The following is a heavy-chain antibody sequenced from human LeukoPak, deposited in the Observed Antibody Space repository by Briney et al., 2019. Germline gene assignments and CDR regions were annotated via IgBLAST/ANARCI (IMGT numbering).Heavy chain of an antibody. D-gene: IGHD2-2*01. V-gene: IGHV3-64*01. CDR3: ARGPFYCSSTSCYTFDY. CDR1: GFTFSNYA. Sequence: GGSLRLSCVASGFTFSNYAMHWVRQAPGKGLEYVSAISSTGGSTYYANSVKGRFTISRDNSKNTLYLQMGSLRAEDMAVYYCARGPFYCSSTSCYTFDYWGQGTLVTVSS. J-gene: IGHJ4*02. CDR2: ISSTGGST.